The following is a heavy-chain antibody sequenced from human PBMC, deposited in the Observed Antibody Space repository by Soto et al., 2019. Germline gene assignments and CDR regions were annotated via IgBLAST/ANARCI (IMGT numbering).Heavy chain of an antibody. D-gene: IGHD3-16*01. Sequence: EEQLVESGGDLVQPGGSLGLSCAASGFTVSNNYMSWVRQAPGKGLEWVSLIYSGGSTYYADSVKGRFTISRDSSKNTLYLQMNSLRAEDTAMYYCAAYSHKGYWGQGTLVTVSS. CDR2: IYSGGST. CDR1: GFTVSNNY. CDR3: AAYSHKGY. J-gene: IGHJ4*02. V-gene: IGHV3-66*01.